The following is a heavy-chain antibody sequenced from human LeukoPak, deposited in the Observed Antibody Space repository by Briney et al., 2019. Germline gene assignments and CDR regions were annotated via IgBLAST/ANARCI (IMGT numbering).Heavy chain of an antibody. V-gene: IGHV3-48*01. CDR2: ITGSSSAM. Sequence: PVGSLRLSCAASGFSFSSYSMNSVRQAPGKGLGWVSYITGSSSAMHYADSVKGRFTISRDNVKNSLYLQMNSLRAEDTADYYCARKSGSSGYPFDYWGQGTLVTVST. CDR3: ARKSGSSGYPFDY. CDR1: GFSFSSYS. D-gene: IGHD3-22*01. J-gene: IGHJ4*02.